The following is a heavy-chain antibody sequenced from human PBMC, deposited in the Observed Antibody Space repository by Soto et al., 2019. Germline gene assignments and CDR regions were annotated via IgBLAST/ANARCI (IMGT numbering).Heavy chain of an antibody. CDR3: AREGGPGIAAAGIWFGSFDY. J-gene: IGHJ4*02. CDR1: GDTFTSYA. D-gene: IGHD6-13*01. V-gene: IGHV1-3*01. CDR2: INAGNGNT. Sequence: GASVKVSCKASGDTFTSYAMHWVRQAPGQRLEWMGWINAGNGNTKYSQKFQGRVTITRDTSASTAYMELSSLRSEDTAVYYCAREGGPGIAAAGIWFGSFDYWGQGTLVTVSS.